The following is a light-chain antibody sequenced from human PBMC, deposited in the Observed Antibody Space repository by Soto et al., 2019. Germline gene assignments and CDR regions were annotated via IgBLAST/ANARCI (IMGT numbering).Light chain of an antibody. CDR1: QSVRTY. CDR3: QQRSSWPRLT. CDR2: DAY. J-gene: IGKJ2*01. Sequence: EIVLTQSPATLSLSPGERATLSCRASQSVRTYLAWYQQKPGQAPRLLISDAYKRATDIPARFSGSGSGTDFTLTISSLEPEDFAVYYCQQRSSWPRLTFGQGTKLEIK. V-gene: IGKV3-11*01.